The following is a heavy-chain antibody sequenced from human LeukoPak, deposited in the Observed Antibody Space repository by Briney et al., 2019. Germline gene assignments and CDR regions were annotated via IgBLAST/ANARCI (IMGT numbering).Heavy chain of an antibody. CDR1: GGSVSSGSYY. J-gene: IGHJ3*02. V-gene: IGHV4-61*01. CDR3: ARELPSLVGFDI. D-gene: IGHD1-26*01. Sequence: SETLSLTCTVSGGSVSSGSYYWSWIRQPPGKGLEWIGYIYYSGSTYYNPSLKSRITISVDTSKNQFSLKLSSVTAADTAVYYCARELPSLVGFDIWGQGTMVTVSS. CDR2: IYYSGST.